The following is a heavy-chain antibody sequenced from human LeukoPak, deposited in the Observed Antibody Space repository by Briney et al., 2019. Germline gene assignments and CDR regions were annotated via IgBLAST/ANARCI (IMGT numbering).Heavy chain of an antibody. D-gene: IGHD3-10*01. V-gene: IGHV5-10-1*01. CDR3: ARYGWGPDS. CDR2: IDPRDSQT. J-gene: IGHJ4*02. Sequence: GESLKISCQGFGYSFSNYWITLVRQLPGKGLEWMGRIDPRDSQTNYSPSFQGHITISSDSSITTAYLEWSSLTVSDTATYYCARYGWGPDSWGQGTLVIVSS. CDR1: GYSFSNYW.